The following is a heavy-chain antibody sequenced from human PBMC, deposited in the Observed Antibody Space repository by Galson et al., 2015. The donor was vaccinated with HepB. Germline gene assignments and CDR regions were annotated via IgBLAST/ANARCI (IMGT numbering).Heavy chain of an antibody. CDR1: GYTFTSYG. CDR3: ARDLYNWNDVSWFDP. CDR2: ISAYNGNT. J-gene: IGHJ5*02. Sequence: SVKVSCKASGYTFTSYGISWVRQAPGQGLEWMGWISAYNGNTNYAQKLQGRVTMTTDTSTSTAYMELRSLRSDDTAVYYCARDLYNWNDVSWFDPWGQGTLVTVSS. D-gene: IGHD1-1*01. V-gene: IGHV1-18*01.